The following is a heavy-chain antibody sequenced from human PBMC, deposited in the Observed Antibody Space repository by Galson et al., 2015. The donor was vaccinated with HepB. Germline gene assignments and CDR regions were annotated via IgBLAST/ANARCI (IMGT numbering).Heavy chain of an antibody. V-gene: IGHV6-1*01. CDR3: AREQCLELRGGDYYYGMDV. CDR1: GDSVSSNSAA. D-gene: IGHD1-7*01. CDR2: TYYRSKWYN. J-gene: IGHJ6*02. Sequence: CAISGDSVSSNSAAWNWIRQSPSRGLEWLGRTYYRSKWYNDYAVSVKSRITINPDTSNNQFSLQLNSVTPEDTAVYYCAREQCLELRGGDYYYGMDVWGQGTTVTVSS.